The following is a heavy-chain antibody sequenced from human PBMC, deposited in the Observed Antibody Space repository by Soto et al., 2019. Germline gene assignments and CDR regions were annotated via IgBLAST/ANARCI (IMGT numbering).Heavy chain of an antibody. CDR2: ITPMFGIG. CDR1: GGTFNRYA. J-gene: IGHJ2*01. Sequence: QFQLVQSGAEVKKPGSSVKVSCKASGGTFNRYAISWLRQAPGQGPEWMGGITPMFGIGNYAQKFQGRVTITADESTTTVHMELRRLTCEDTAVYYCAQTLGSAVAGPGRFDLWGRGTRVIVSS. V-gene: IGHV1-69*12. D-gene: IGHD6-19*01. CDR3: AQTLGSAVAGPGRFDL.